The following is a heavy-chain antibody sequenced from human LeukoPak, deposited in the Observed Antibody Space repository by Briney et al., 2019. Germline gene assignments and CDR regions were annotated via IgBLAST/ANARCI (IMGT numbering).Heavy chain of an antibody. CDR1: GFTFSSYD. J-gene: IGHJ6*02. D-gene: IGHD3/OR15-3a*01. CDR3: ARKVGFFSTLDYGMDV. CDR2: IGSSGET. V-gene: IGHV3-13*01. Sequence: GGSLRLSCAASGFTFSSYDMYWVRQATGKGLEWVSGIGSSGETYNPGSVKGRFTISRENAKNSLYLQMNSLRAEDTAVYYCARKVGFFSTLDYGMDVWGQGTTVTVSS.